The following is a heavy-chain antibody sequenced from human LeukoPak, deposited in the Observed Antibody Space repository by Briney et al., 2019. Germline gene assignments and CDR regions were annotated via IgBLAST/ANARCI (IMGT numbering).Heavy chain of an antibody. D-gene: IGHD2-2*01. CDR1: GDSISNSDW. V-gene: IGHV4-4*02. Sequence: PSGTLSLTCAVSGDSISNSDWWSWVRQAPGKGLEWIGEIHHSGTINYNPSLMSRLTISVDQSKNQFSLNLNSVTAADTAVYYCARGSSSFLHYFDFWGQGTLVTVSS. J-gene: IGHJ4*02. CDR3: ARGSSSFLHYFDF. CDR2: IHHSGTI.